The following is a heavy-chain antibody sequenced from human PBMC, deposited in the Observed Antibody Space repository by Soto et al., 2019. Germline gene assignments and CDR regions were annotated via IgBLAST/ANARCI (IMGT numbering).Heavy chain of an antibody. D-gene: IGHD6-19*01. V-gene: IGHV4-30-4*01. Sequence: SETLSLTCTVSGGSINGGGDYWSWIRQPPGKGLEYVGYIYYRGSTYYNPSLTGRLTMSMDTSKNQFSLKLSSVTAADTAVYYCARDRIAVPGSFFDYWGQGMQVTVPQ. CDR3: ARDRIAVPGSFFDY. J-gene: IGHJ4*02. CDR2: IYYRGST. CDR1: GGSINGGGDY.